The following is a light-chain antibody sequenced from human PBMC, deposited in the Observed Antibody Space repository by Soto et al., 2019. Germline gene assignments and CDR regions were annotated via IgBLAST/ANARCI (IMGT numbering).Light chain of an antibody. CDR3: QQYNNWPPWT. V-gene: IGKV3-15*01. J-gene: IGKJ1*01. CDR2: GAS. Sequence: IVMTQSPDTLSVSPGERATLSCRASQSVSSNLAWYQQKAGQAPRLLIYGASTRVTGIPARFSGSGSGTEFTLTISSLHSEDFAIYYCQQYNNWPPWTFGQGTRVDIK. CDR1: QSVSSN.